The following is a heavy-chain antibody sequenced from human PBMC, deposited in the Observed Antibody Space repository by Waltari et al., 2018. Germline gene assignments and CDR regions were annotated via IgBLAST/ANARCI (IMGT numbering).Heavy chain of an antibody. CDR1: GFTFSRHC. CDR3: ATAMEIYTNYAAY. D-gene: IGHD4-4*01. CDR2: INEDESET. V-gene: IGHV3-7*01. Sequence: EVQLVESGGGLVQPGGSLRLSCVASGFTFSRHCISWLRQAPGKGLEWVANINEDESETFYADSVKGQVTISRDNAKNSLYLQMNSLRVEDTSYYYCATAMEIYTNYAAYWSQGTLVTVSS. J-gene: IGHJ4*02.